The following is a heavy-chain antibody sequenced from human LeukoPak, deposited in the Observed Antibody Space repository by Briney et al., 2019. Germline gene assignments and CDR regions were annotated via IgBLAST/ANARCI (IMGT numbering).Heavy chain of an antibody. V-gene: IGHV1-2*02. J-gene: IGHJ4*02. CDR2: INPNSGGT. CDR1: GYTFTSYY. CDR3: AREVARDNYYDSSGYSFMGPENDY. D-gene: IGHD3-22*01. Sequence: ASVKVSCKASGYTFTSYYMHWVRQAPGQGLEWMGWINPNSGGTNYAQKFQGRVTMTRDTSISTAYMELSRLRSDDTAVYYCAREVARDNYYDSSGYSFMGPENDYWGQGTLVTVSS.